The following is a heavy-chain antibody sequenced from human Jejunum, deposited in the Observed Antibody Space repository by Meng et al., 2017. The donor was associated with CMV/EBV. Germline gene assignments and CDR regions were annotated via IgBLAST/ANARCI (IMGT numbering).Heavy chain of an antibody. CDR1: FF. V-gene: IGHV4-39*01. Sequence: FFCAWSRQPPGKGLEWIGSLSYSGSGTFFDSGSTYYNPSLGGRVTMSVDTSNNQFSLDLRSVTAADTAVYYCARHSDRLVVNAFDYWGQGILVTVSS. CDR2: LSYSGSGTFFDSGST. J-gene: IGHJ4*02. D-gene: IGHD2-8*02. CDR3: ARHSDRLVVNAFDY.